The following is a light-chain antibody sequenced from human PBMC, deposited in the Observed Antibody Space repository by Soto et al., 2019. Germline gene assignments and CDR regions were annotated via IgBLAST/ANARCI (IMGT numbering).Light chain of an antibody. J-gene: IGKJ1*01. CDR1: QDISHY. V-gene: IGKV1-27*01. Sequence: DIQMTQSPSSLSASVGDRITISCRAGQDISHYLAWYQQRPGKVPKLLIHAASTLQSGVPSRFRGSGSGTHFTLTISSLQPEDVATYYCQKYNSAAWTFGRGNKVEIK. CDR3: QKYNSAAWT. CDR2: AAS.